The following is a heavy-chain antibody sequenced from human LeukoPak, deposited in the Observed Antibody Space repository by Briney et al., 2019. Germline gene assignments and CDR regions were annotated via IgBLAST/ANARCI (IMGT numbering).Heavy chain of an antibody. V-gene: IGHV4-34*01. Sequence: SETLSLTCAVFGGSLNDYYWSWVRQPPGKGLEWFGEINHSGSTNYNPSLKSRVTISVDTSKNQFSLKLSSVTAADTAVYYCARGAYSSSWYDGHAFDIWGQGTMVTVSS. J-gene: IGHJ3*02. CDR3: ARGAYSSSWYDGHAFDI. D-gene: IGHD6-13*01. CDR1: GGSLNDYY. CDR2: INHSGST.